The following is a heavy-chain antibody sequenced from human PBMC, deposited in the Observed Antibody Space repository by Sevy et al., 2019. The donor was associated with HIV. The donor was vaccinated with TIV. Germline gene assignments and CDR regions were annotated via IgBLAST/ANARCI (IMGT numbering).Heavy chain of an antibody. CDR3: ATKWELRAFDI. D-gene: IGHD1-26*01. J-gene: IGHJ3*02. CDR1: GFTFSSYE. Sequence: GGSLRLSCAASGFTFSSYEMNWVRQAPGKGLEWVSYISSSGSTIYYADSVKGRFTISRDNAKNSLYLQMNSLRAEDTAVYYCATKWELRAFDIWGQGTMVTVSS. V-gene: IGHV3-48*03. CDR2: ISSSGSTI.